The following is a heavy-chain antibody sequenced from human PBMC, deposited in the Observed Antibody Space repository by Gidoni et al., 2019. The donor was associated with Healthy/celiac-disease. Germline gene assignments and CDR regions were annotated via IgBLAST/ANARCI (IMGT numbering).Heavy chain of an antibody. J-gene: IGHJ4*02. D-gene: IGHD3-10*01. CDR3: TTDPSVYGSGSGLVLVVY. V-gene: IGHV3-15*01. CDR1: GFTFSNAW. CDR2: IKSKTDGGTT. Sequence: EVQLVESGGGLVKPGGSLRLSCAASGFTFSNAWMSWVRQAPGKGLELVCRIKSKTDGGTTDYAAPVKGRFTISRDDSKNTLYLQMNSLKTEDTAVYYCTTDPSVYGSGSGLVLVVYWGQGTLVTVSS.